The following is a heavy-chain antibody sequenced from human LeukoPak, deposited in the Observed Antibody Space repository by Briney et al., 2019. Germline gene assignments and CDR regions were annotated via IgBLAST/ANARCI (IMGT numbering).Heavy chain of an antibody. CDR3: AKDGRSYVF. CDR1: GFTFSTYY. D-gene: IGHD3-16*01. Sequence: GGPLRLSCAASGFTFSTYYMSWVRQAPGKGLEWVANISPDGSVKYYVASVKGRFTISRDNAKNSLYLQMDSLRTEDTAVYYCAKDGRSYVFWGQGALVTVSS. CDR2: ISPDGSVK. J-gene: IGHJ4*02. V-gene: IGHV3-7*03.